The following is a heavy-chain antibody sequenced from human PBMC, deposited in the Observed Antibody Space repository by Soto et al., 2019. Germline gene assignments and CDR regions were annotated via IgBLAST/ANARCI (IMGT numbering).Heavy chain of an antibody. CDR1: GFSFSSYA. CDR3: ARGSSSSWYYGMDV. Sequence: QVQLVESGGDVVQPGRSLRLSCAASGFSFSSYALHWVRQAPGKGLEWVAVISSDGSFEYYADSVKGRFTISKDNSRNTLYLQMSTLRADDTAVYYCARGSSSSWYYGMDVWGQGTTVTVSS. CDR2: ISSDGSFE. J-gene: IGHJ6*02. D-gene: IGHD6-13*01. V-gene: IGHV3-30-3*01.